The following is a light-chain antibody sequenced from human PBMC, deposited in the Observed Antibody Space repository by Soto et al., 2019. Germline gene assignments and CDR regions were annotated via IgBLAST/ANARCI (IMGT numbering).Light chain of an antibody. CDR2: EVS. Sequence: QSVLTQPASVSGSPGQSITISCTGTSSDVGSYNLVSWYQQHPGKAPKLMIYEVSKRPSGVSNRFSGSKSGNTSSLTIAGLHIEYEADYSCCSYASPSTFEVFGGGTQLTVL. CDR3: CSYASPSTFEV. CDR1: SSDVGSYNL. J-gene: IGLJ2*01. V-gene: IGLV2-23*02.